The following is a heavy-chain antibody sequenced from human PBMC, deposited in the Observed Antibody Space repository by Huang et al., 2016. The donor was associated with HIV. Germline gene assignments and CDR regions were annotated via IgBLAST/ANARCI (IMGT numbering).Heavy chain of an antibody. J-gene: IGHJ4*02. CDR1: GYNFDSYW. D-gene: IGHD3-10*01. CDR2: IYPGDSDT. Sequence: EVHLVQSGAEVKEPGESLKISCQASGYNFDSYWIGWVRTMPGKGLEGMGVIYPGDSDTRYDPSFQGQVTISADQSINTACLQWSSLKASDTAIYFCARQGLWLPPTDPFDYWGQGTPVTVSA. V-gene: IGHV5-51*01. CDR3: ARQGLWLPPTDPFDY.